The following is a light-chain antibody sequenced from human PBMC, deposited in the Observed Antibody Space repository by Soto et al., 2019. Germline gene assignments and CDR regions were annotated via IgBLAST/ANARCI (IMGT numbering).Light chain of an antibody. CDR3: QQYNKRPPL. J-gene: IGKJ5*01. CDR2: GAS. V-gene: IGKV3-15*01. Sequence: EIVMTHSPATLSVSPVERATLSCRASQSVSSNLAWYQQKPGQAPRLLIYGASTRATGIPARFSGSGSGTEFTLTISSLQSEDFAVYYCQQYNKRPPLFGQGTRLEIK. CDR1: QSVSSN.